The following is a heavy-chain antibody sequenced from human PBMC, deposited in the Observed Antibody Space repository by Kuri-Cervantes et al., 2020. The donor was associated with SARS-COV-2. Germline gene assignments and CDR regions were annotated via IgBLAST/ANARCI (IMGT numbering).Heavy chain of an antibody. CDR1: GGSISSSSYY. Sequence: CTVSGGSISSSSYYWGWIRQPPGKGLEWIGSIYYSGSTYYNPSLKSRVTISVDTSKNQFSLKLSSVTAADTAVYYCATHDVWSGSTFDYWGQGTLVTVSS. J-gene: IGHJ4*02. CDR3: ATHDVWSGSTFDY. D-gene: IGHD3-3*01. CDR2: IYYSGST. V-gene: IGHV4-39*01.